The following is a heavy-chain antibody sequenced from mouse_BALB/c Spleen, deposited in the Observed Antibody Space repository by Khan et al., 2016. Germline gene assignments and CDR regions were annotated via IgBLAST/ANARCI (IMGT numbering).Heavy chain of an antibody. D-gene: IGHD3-1*01. CDR2: IYPGDDDT. Sequence: QVQLQQPGAELARPGASVKLSCKASGYTFTTYWMQWVKQRPGQGLEWIGAIYPGDDDTRYTQKFKGKATLTADESSSTAYMQLSSLASEDSALFYGARGDTSGAPCAYWGQGTRVTDSA. J-gene: IGHJ3*01. CDR1: GYTFTTYW. V-gene: IGHV1-87*01. CDR3: ARGDTSGAPCAY.